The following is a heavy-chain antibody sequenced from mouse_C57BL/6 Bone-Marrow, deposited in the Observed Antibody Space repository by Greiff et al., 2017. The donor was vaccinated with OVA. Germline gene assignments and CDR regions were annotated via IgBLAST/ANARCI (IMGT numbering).Heavy chain of an antibody. V-gene: IGHV1-26*01. Sequence: VQLQQSGPELVKPGASVKISCKASGYTFTDYYMNWVKQSHGKSLEWIGDINPNNGGTSYNQKFKGKATLTVDKSSSTAYMELRRLTSEDSAVYYCARHWGDRYFDYWGQGTTLTVSS. J-gene: IGHJ2*01. CDR1: GYTFTDYY. CDR3: ARHWGDRYFDY. D-gene: IGHD4-1*01. CDR2: INPNNGGT.